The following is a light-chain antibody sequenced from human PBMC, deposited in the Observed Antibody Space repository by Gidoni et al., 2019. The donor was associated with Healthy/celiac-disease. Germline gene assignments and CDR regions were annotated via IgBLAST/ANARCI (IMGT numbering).Light chain of an antibody. J-gene: IGKJ3*01. V-gene: IGKV3-11*01. CDR2: DAS. CDR3: QQRSNWPPG. Sequence: EIVLTQSPATLSLSPGERATLSCRASQSVSSYLAWNQQKPGQAPRLLIYDASNRATGIPARFSGSGSGTDFTLTISSLEPEDFAVYYCQQRSNWPPGFGPGTKVDIK. CDR1: QSVSSY.